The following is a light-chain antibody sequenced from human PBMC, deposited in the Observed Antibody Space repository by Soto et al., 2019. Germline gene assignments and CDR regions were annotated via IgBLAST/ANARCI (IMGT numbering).Light chain of an antibody. J-gene: IGKJ1*01. Sequence: AIRMTQSPSSFSASTGDRVTITCRASQGISSYLAWYQQKPGKAPKLLIYAASTLQSGVPSRFSGSGSGTDFTITISCLKSEDFATYYCQQYYSYPQTFGQGTKVEIK. V-gene: IGKV1-8*01. CDR3: QQYYSYPQT. CDR2: AAS. CDR1: QGISSY.